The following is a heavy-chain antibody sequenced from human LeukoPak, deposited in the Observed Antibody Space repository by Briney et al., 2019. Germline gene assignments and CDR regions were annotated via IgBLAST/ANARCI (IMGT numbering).Heavy chain of an antibody. CDR3: ARDQGANLDY. D-gene: IGHD1-26*01. V-gene: IGHV4-34*01. CDR2: INHSGST. CDR1: GGSFSGYY. Sequence: PSETLSLTCAVYGGSFSGYYWSWIRQPPGKGLEWIGEINHSGSTNYNPSLKSRVTISVDKSKNQFSLKLSSVTAADTAVYYCARDQGANLDYWGQGTLVTVSS. J-gene: IGHJ4*02.